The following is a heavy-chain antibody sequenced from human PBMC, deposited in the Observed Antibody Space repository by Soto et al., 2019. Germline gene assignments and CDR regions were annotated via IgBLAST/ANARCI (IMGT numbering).Heavy chain of an antibody. Sequence: SETLSLTCTVSGGSISSGGYYWSWIRQHPGKGLEWIGYIYYSGSTYYNPSLKSRVTISVDTSKNQFSLKLSSVTAADTAVYYCARDGTYCSSTSCLYYYYGMDVWGQGTTVTSP. CDR2: IYYSGST. D-gene: IGHD2-2*01. CDR3: ARDGTYCSSTSCLYYYYGMDV. J-gene: IGHJ6*02. CDR1: GGSISSGGYY. V-gene: IGHV4-31*03.